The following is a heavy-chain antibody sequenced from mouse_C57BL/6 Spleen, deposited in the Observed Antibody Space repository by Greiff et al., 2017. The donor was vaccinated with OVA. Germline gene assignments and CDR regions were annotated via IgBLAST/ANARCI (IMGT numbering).Heavy chain of an antibody. D-gene: IGHD1-2*01. CDR2: INPSNGGT. CDR3: ARAGWVEGGWFAY. V-gene: IGHV1-53*01. CDR1: GYNFTSYW. Sequence: QVQLQQPGPELVKPGASVKLSCKASGYNFTSYWMHWVKQRPGQGLEWIGNINPSNGGTNYNEKFKSKATLTVDKSSSTAYMQLSSLTSEDSAVYYCARAGWVEGGWFAYWGQGTLVTVSA. J-gene: IGHJ3*01.